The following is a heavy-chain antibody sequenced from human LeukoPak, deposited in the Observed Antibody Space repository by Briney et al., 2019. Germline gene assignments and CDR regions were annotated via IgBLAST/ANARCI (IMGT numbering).Heavy chain of an antibody. V-gene: IGHV3-7*03. D-gene: IGHD5-18*01. CDR3: ANGRYSYGPYYFDY. CDR1: GFTFSSYW. CDR2: IKQDGSEK. Sequence: PGGSLRLSCAASGFTFSSYWMSWVRQAPGKGLKWVANIKQDGSEKYYVDSVKGRFTISRDNSKNTLYLQMNSLRAEDTAVYYCANGRYSYGPYYFDYWGQGTLVTVSS. J-gene: IGHJ4*02.